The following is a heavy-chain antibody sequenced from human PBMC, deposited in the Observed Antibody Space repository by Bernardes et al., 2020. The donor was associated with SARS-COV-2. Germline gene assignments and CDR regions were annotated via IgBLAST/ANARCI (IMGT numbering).Heavy chain of an antibody. V-gene: IGHV3-33*01. J-gene: IGHJ6*02. CDR3: ARDLSYYYGMDV. CDR2: IWYDGSNK. CDR1: GFTFSSYG. Sequence: GGSLRLSCAASGFTFSSYGMHWVRQAPGKGLEWVAVIWYDGSNKYYADSVKGRFTISRDNSKNTLYLQMNSLRAEDTAVYYCARDLSYYYGMDVWGQGTTVTVSS.